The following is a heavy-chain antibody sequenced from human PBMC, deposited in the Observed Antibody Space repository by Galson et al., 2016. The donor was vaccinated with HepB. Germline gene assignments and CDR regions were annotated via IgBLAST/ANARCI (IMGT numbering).Heavy chain of an antibody. CDR1: GGSISSSSYY. D-gene: IGHD6-13*01. CDR2: IYHGGNT. CDR3: ARHSGHSSTWFGY. V-gene: IGHV4-39*01. J-gene: IGHJ4*02. Sequence: ETLSLTCTVSGGSISSSSYYWGWIRQPPGKGLEWIGSIYHGGNTYYKSSLKSRVTISVDTSKNQFSLKLSPVTAADTAVYYCARHSGHSSTWFGYWGQGTLVTVSS.